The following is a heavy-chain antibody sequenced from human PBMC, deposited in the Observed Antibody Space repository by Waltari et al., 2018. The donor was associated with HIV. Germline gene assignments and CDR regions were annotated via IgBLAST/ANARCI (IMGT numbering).Heavy chain of an antibody. CDR2: IKQDGSEK. Sequence: EVQLVESGGGLVQPGGSLILSCPASGLPFCIYWMSWVRHAPGKGLEWVANIKQDGSEKYYVDSVNGRFTISRDNAENSLYLQMNSLRAEDTAVYYCARGGFYGSGSKVNWGQGTLVTVSS. CDR3: ARGGFYGSGSKVN. CDR1: GLPFCIYW. V-gene: IGHV3-7*04. J-gene: IGHJ4*02. D-gene: IGHD3-10*01.